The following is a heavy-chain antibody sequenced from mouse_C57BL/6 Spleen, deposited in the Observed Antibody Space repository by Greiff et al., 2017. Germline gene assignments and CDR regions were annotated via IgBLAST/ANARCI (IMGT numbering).Heavy chain of an antibody. V-gene: IGHV1-61*01. CDR3: ARSPHYAMDY. CDR1: GYTFTSYW. J-gene: IGHJ4*01. CDR2: IYPSDSET. Sequence: QVQLQQPGAELVRPGSSVKLSCKASGYTFTSYWMDWVKQRPGQGLEWIGNIYPSDSETHYNQKFKDKATWTVDKSSSTAYMQLRRLTSEDSAVYYCARSPHYAMDYWGQGTSVTVSS.